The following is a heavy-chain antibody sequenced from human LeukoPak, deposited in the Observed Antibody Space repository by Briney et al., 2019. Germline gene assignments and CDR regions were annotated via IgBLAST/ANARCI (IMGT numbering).Heavy chain of an antibody. CDR1: GFIFSSYA. D-gene: IGHD3-16*02. CDR2: ISSSGGNT. J-gene: IGHJ4*02. V-gene: IGHV3-23*01. Sequence: GGSLRLSCAASGFIFSSYAMNWVRQAPGKGLEWVSVISSSGGNTYYADSVNGRFTISRDNSKNTLYLQMNSLRVEDTAVYYCAKRAGIAAAGIGDYDYVWGSYPTYYFDYWGQGTLVTVSS. CDR3: AKRAGIAAAGIGDYDYVWGSYPTYYFDY.